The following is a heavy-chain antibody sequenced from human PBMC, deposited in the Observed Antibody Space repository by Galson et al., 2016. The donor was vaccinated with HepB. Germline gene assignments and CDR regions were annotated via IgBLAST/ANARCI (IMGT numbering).Heavy chain of an antibody. V-gene: IGHV1-18*01. CDR1: GYTFSSYG. Sequence: SVKVSCKASGYTFSSYGITWVRQAPGQGLEWMGWLSAYNGTTNYAHNFQGRVTMTTERFTTTAYMELRSLRFDDTAVYYCAGVGLYSGYYYLDYWGQGTLVSVSS. CDR2: LSAYNGTT. D-gene: IGHD5-12*01. CDR3: AGVGLYSGYYYLDY. J-gene: IGHJ4*02.